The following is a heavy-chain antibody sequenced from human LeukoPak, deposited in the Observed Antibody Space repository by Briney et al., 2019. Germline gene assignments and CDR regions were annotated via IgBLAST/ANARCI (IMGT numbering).Heavy chain of an antibody. V-gene: IGHV3-74*01. Sequence: GGSLRLSCAASGFTFSGYWMHWVRQAPGKGLVWVARINSDGYSISYADSVKGRFTISRDNAKSTVFLQMNSLRAEDTAVYYCTRGGGGSYPRFAFDIWGQGTMVTVSS. CDR3: TRGGGGSYPRFAFDI. J-gene: IGHJ3*02. D-gene: IGHD1-26*01. CDR2: INSDGYSI. CDR1: GFTFSGYW.